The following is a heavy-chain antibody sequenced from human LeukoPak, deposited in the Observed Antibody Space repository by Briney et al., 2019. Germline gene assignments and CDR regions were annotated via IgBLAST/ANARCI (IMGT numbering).Heavy chain of an antibody. V-gene: IGHV1-8*01. D-gene: IGHD3-3*01. CDR3: ARAFATTIFGVVYYYYGMDG. Sequence: ASVKVSCKASGYTFTSYDINWVRQATGQGLEWMGWMNPNSGNTGYAQKFQGRVTMTRNTSISTAYMELSSLRSEDTAVYYCARAFATTIFGVVYYYYGMDGWGQGTTVTVSS. CDR2: MNPNSGNT. CDR1: GYTFTSYD. J-gene: IGHJ6*02.